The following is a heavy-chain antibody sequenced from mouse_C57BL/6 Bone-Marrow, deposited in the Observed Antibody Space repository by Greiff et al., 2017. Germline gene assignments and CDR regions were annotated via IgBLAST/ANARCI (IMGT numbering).Heavy chain of an antibody. CDR1: GFTFSSYA. J-gene: IGHJ3*01. CDR2: ISSGGDYI. Sequence: EVKLMESGEGLVKPGGSLKLSCAASGFTFSSYAMSWVRQTPEKRLEWVAYISSGGDYIYYADTVKGRFTISRDNARNTLYLQMSSLKSEDTAMYYCTRAGDGYYPFAYWGQGTLVTVSA. D-gene: IGHD2-3*01. CDR3: TRAGDGYYPFAY. V-gene: IGHV5-9-1*02.